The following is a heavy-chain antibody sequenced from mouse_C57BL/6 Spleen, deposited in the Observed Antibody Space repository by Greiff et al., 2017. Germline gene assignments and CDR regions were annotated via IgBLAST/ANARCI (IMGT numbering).Heavy chain of an antibody. J-gene: IGHJ3*01. CDR1: GYAFTNYL. CDR3: ARSLITTVVPSWFAY. Sequence: QVQLQRSGAELVRPGTSVKVSCKASGYAFTNYLIEWVKQRPGQGLEWIGVINPGSGGTNYNEKFKGKATLTADKSSSTAYMQLSSLTSEDSAVYFCARSLITTVVPSWFAYWGQGTLVTVSA. V-gene: IGHV1-54*01. CDR2: INPGSGGT. D-gene: IGHD1-1*01.